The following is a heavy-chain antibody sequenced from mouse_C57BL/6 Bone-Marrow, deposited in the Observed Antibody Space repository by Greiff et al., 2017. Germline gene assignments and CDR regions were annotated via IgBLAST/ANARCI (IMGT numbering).Heavy chain of an antibody. D-gene: IGHD2-4*01. CDR3: ARWDYDRDFDY. CDR2: INPSSGYT. Sequence: VQLQESGAELARPGASVKMSCKASGYTFTSYTMHWVQQRPGQGLEWIGYINPSSGYTKYNQKFKDKATLTADKSSSTAYMQLSSLTSEDSAVYYCARWDYDRDFDYWGQGTTLTVSS. CDR1: GYTFTSYT. J-gene: IGHJ2*01. V-gene: IGHV1-4*01.